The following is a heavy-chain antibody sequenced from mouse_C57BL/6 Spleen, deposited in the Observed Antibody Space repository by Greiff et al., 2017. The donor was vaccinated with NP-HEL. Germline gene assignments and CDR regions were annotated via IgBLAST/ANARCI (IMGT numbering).Heavy chain of an antibody. CDR3: ASGRFGGYAMDD. CDR2: IDPEDGET. D-gene: IGHD1-1*01. CDR1: GFNIKDYY. V-gene: IGHV14-2*01. J-gene: IGHJ4*01. Sequence: VQLKESGAELVKPGASVKLSCTASGFNIKDYYMHWVKQRPEQALEWIGRIDPEDGETKYAPKFQGKATITADTSSNTAYLQLRRLTSEYTAVYYCASGRFGGYAMDDWGQGTSVTVSS.